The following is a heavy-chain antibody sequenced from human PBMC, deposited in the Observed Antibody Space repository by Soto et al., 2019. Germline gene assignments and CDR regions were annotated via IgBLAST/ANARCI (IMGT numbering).Heavy chain of an antibody. V-gene: IGHV3-33*01. Sequence: HPGGSLRLSCAASGFTFSSYGMHWVRQAPGKGLEWVAVIWYDGSNKYYADSVKGRFTISRDNSKNTLYLQMNSLRAEDTAVYYCARAFIVVVPAAMGSGMDVWGQGTTVTVSS. D-gene: IGHD2-2*01. J-gene: IGHJ6*02. CDR2: IWYDGSNK. CDR1: GFTFSSYG. CDR3: ARAFIVVVPAAMGSGMDV.